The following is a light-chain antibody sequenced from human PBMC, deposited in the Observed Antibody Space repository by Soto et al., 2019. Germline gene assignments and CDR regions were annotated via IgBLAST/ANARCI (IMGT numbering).Light chain of an antibody. V-gene: IGLV1-51*01. J-gene: IGLJ1*01. CDR1: SSNIGGNS. CDR2: DDN. Sequence: SVLTQPPSVSAAPGQKVTISCSGSSSNIGGNSVSWYQQLPRTAPKLLIYDDNKRPSGIPDRFSGSKSGTSATLGITGFQTGDEADYYCGSWHSSLSADVFGTGTKVTVL. CDR3: GSWHSSLSADV.